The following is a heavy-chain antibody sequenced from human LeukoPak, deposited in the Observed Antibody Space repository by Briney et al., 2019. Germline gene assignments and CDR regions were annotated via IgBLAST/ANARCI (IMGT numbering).Heavy chain of an antibody. J-gene: IGHJ4*02. CDR1: GFTFSSYW. CDR2: IKQDGSEK. CDR3: ATTFPGIAVAGTGY. D-gene: IGHD6-19*01. V-gene: IGHV3-7*01. Sequence: GGSLRLSCAASGFTFSSYWMSWVRQAPGKGLEWVANIKQDGSEKYYVDSVKGRFTISRDNAKNSLYLQMNSLRAEDTAVYYCATTFPGIAVAGTGYWGQGTLVTVCS.